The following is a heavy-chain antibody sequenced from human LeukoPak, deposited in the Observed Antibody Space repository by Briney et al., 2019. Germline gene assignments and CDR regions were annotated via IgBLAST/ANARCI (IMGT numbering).Heavy chain of an antibody. V-gene: IGHV3-9*01. D-gene: IGHD3-22*01. CDR1: GFTFDDYA. CDR3: ARDLMAAYDSSGYQTH. Sequence: GGSLRLSCAASGFTFDDYAMHWVRQAPGKGLEWVSGISWNSGSIGYADSVKGRFTISRDNSKNTLYLQMNSLRAEDTAVYYCARDLMAAYDSSGYQTHWGQGTLATVSS. J-gene: IGHJ4*02. CDR2: ISWNSGSI.